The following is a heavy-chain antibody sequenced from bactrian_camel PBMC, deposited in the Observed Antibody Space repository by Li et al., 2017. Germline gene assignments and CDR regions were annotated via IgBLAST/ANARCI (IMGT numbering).Heavy chain of an antibody. CDR3: ARDGGNWDFNS. V-gene: IGHV3S54*01. Sequence: HVQLVESGGGSVQAGGSLQLSCAASGFSDIRAWGWFRQPIGGQREAVAAIYISLRATYYVDPVKGRFTISRDNAKSTLYLQMNNLKSEDTAVYYCARDGGNWDFNSWGRGTQVTVS. CDR2: IYISLRAT. D-gene: IGHD8*01. J-gene: IGHJ6*01. CDR1: GFSDIRA.